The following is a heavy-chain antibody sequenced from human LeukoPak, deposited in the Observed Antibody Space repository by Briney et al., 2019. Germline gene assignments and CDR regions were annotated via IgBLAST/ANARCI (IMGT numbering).Heavy chain of an antibody. Sequence: GGSLRLSCVASGFTFSSYAMNWVRQAPGKGLEWVSAISGSGGSTYYADSVKGRFTISRDNSKNTLYLQMNSLRAEDTAVYYCANPPGATNDYWGQGTLVTVSS. V-gene: IGHV3-23*01. J-gene: IGHJ4*02. D-gene: IGHD1-26*01. CDR3: ANPPGATNDY. CDR1: GFTFSSYA. CDR2: ISGSGGST.